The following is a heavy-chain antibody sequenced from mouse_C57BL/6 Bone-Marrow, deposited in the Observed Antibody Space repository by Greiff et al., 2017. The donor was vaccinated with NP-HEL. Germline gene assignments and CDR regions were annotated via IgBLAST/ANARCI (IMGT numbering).Heavy chain of an antibody. Sequence: VQLQQPGTELVKPGASGYTFTSYWMHWVKQRPGQGLEWIGNINPSNGGTNYNEKFKSKATLTVDKSSSIAYMQLSSLTSEDSAVYYCARGYYGSSKKRGPMDYWGQGTSVTVSS. CDR1: GYTFTSYW. J-gene: IGHJ4*01. CDR3: ARGYYGSSKKRGPMDY. V-gene: IGHV1-53*01. D-gene: IGHD1-1*01. CDR2: INPSNGGT.